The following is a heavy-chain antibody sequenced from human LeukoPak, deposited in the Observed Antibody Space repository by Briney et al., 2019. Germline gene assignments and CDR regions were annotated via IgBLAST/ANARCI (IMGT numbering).Heavy chain of an antibody. Sequence: GGSLRLSCAASGFTFSSYAMSWVRQAPGKGLEWVSAISGSGGSTYYADSVKGRFTISRDNSKNTLYLQMNSLRAEDTAVYYCARDLYRIVVVPHYFGYWGQGTLVTVSS. V-gene: IGHV3-23*01. CDR1: GFTFSSYA. CDR2: ISGSGGST. D-gene: IGHD3-22*01. CDR3: ARDLYRIVVVPHYFGY. J-gene: IGHJ4*02.